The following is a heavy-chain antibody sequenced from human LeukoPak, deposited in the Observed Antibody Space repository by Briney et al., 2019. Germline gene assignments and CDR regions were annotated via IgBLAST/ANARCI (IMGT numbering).Heavy chain of an antibody. CDR2: MNPNSGNT. D-gene: IGHD2-15*01. CDR3: ARADHCSGGSCYSGWGSWFDP. Sequence: GASVKVSCKASGYTFTSYDINWVRQATGQGLEWMGWMNPNSGNTGYAQKFQGRVTMTRNTSISTAYMGLSSLRSEDTAVYYCARADHCSGGSCYSGWGSWFDPWGQGTLVTVSS. CDR1: GYTFTSYD. V-gene: IGHV1-8*01. J-gene: IGHJ5*02.